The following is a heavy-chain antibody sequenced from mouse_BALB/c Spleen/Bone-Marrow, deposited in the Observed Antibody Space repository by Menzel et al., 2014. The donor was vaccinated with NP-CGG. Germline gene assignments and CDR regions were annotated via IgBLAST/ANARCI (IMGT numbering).Heavy chain of an antibody. CDR2: ISSGGSYT. CDR1: GFTFSSYT. Sequence: EVQVVESGGGLVKPGGSLKLSCAASGFTFSSYTMSWVRQTPEKRLEWVATISSGGSYTYYPDSVKGRFTISRDSAKNTLYLQMSSLKSEDTAMYYCTRIYYDYAWFAYWGQGTLVTVSA. D-gene: IGHD2-4*01. J-gene: IGHJ3*01. V-gene: IGHV5-6-4*01. CDR3: TRIYYDYAWFAY.